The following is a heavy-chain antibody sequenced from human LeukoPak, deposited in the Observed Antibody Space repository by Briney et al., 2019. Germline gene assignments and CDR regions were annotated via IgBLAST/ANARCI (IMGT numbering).Heavy chain of an antibody. J-gene: IGHJ6*02. Sequence: SETLSLTCTVSGGSISSYYWSWIRQPPGKGLEWIGYIYYSGSTNYNPSLKSRVTISVDTSKNQFSLKLSSVTAADTAVYYCAITTVTTYYYYGMDVWGQGTTVTVSS. CDR3: AITTVTTYYYYGMDV. D-gene: IGHD4-17*01. CDR1: GGSISSYY. CDR2: IYYSGST. V-gene: IGHV4-59*01.